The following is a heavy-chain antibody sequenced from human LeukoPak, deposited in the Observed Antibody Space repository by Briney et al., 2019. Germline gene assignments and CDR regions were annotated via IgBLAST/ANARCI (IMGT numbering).Heavy chain of an antibody. CDR1: GGSISSSSYY. D-gene: IGHD2-2*02. CDR2: IYYSGST. CDR3: ARGYCSSTSCYTRWTGWFDP. V-gene: IGHV4-39*07. J-gene: IGHJ5*02. Sequence: SETLSLTCTVPGGSISSSSYYWGWIRQPPGKGLEWIGSIYYSGSTYYNPSLKSRVTISVDTSKNQFSLKLSSVTAADTAVYYCARGYCSSTSCYTRWTGWFDPWGQGTLVTVSS.